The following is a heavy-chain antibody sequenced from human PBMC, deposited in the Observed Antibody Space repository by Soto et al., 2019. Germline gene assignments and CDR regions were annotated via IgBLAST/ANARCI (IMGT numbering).Heavy chain of an antibody. Sequence: GGSLRLSCAASGLIFSDYAMSWVRQAPGKGLECVACISGSGGDTFYADSVKGRFTISRDNSKNTLSLHMNSLRVDDTAVYFGAKDRLGIVGPVDYWGQGTLVTVSS. CDR2: ISGSGGDT. D-gene: IGHD1-26*01. J-gene: IGHJ4*02. CDR3: AKDRLGIVGPVDY. V-gene: IGHV3-23*01. CDR1: GLIFSDYA.